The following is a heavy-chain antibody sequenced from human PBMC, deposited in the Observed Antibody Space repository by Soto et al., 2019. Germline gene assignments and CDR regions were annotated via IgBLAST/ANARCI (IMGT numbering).Heavy chain of an antibody. D-gene: IGHD2-15*01. J-gene: IGHJ5*02. CDR2: ISAYNGNT. CDR1: GYTFTSYG. V-gene: IGHV1-18*01. CDR3: ARDDIKNWFDP. Sequence: VASVKVSCKASGYTFTSYGISWVRQAPGQGLEWMGWISAYNGNTNYAQKLQGRATMTTDTSTSTAYMELRSLRSDDTAVYYCARDDIKNWFDPWGQGTLVTVSS.